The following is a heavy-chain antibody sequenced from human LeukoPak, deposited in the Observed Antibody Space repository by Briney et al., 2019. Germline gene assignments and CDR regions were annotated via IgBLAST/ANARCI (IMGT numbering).Heavy chain of an antibody. D-gene: IGHD5-18*01. CDR1: GFTFSSSA. CDR2: ISSSGSTT. V-gene: IGHV3-23*01. J-gene: IGHJ4*02. Sequence: GGSLRLSCAASGFTFSSSAMTWVRQSPGKGLGWVSTISSSGSTTYYADSVTGRFTLSRDNSKNTLDLQMNSLRAEDTAVYYCAKDVGAMVGEGFDYWGQGTLVTVSS. CDR3: AKDVGAMVGEGFDY.